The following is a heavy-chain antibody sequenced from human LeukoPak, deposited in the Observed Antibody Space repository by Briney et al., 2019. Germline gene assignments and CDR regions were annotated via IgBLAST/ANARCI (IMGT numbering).Heavy chain of an antibody. Sequence: PSQTLSLTCTVSGGSISSSSYYWGWIRQPPGKGLEWIGSIYYSGSTYYNPSLKSRVTISVDTSKNQFSLKLSSVTAADTAVYYCARHIRFGGQKPYYYDSSGSDPYYFDYWGQGTLVTVSS. D-gene: IGHD3-22*01. CDR3: ARHIRFGGQKPYYYDSSGSDPYYFDY. CDR2: IYYSGST. J-gene: IGHJ4*02. CDR1: GGSISSSSYY. V-gene: IGHV4-39*01.